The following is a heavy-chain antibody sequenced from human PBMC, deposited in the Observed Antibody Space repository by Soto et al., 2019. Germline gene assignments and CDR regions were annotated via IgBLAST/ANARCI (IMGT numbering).Heavy chain of an antibody. CDR2: IDYNGNT. Sequence: QVQLQESGPGLVKPSETLSLTCTVSGSSISTYYWSWVRQPPGKGLEWIGYIDYNGNTNYDPSLKSRVPISLTTSKNQVSRKLNSLPAADTAVYYFAREGGETNGWGAFDIWGQGTMVTVSS. J-gene: IGHJ3*02. D-gene: IGHD7-27*01. V-gene: IGHV4-59*01. CDR3: AREGGETNGWGAFDI. CDR1: GSSISTYY.